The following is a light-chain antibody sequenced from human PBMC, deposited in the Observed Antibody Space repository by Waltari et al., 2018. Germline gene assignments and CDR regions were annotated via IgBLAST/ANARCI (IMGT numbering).Light chain of an antibody. CDR3: QQYNSYRT. CDR2: KAS. V-gene: IGKV1-5*03. Sequence: DIQMTQSPSTLSASVGDRVTITCRASQSISFWLAWYQQKPGKAPKLLVYKASSLESGVPSRVSGNGSGTEFTLTISSLRPDDFATYYCQQYNSYRTFGQGTKVEIK. CDR1: QSISFW. J-gene: IGKJ1*01.